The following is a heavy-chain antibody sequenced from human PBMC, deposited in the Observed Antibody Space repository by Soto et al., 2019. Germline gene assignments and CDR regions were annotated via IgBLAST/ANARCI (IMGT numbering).Heavy chain of an antibody. V-gene: IGHV4-59*01. Sequence: SETLSLTCTVSGGSISSYYWSWTRQPPGKGLEWIGYIYYSGSTNYNPSLKSRVTISVDTSKNQFSLKLSSVTAADTAVYYCARGLASGYDFWSGYYTHFDYWGQGTLVTVSS. CDR2: IYYSGST. D-gene: IGHD3-3*01. CDR3: ARGLASGYDFWSGYYTHFDY. J-gene: IGHJ4*02. CDR1: GGSISSYY.